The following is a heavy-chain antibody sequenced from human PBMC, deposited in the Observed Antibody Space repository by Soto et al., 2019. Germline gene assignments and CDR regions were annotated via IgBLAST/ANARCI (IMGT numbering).Heavy chain of an antibody. CDR2: IHYSGST. V-gene: IGHV4-30-4*01. J-gene: IGHJ6*02. D-gene: IGHD2-2*01. CDR3: ARDWARYCSSTSCYYPHYYYYGMDV. Sequence: PSETLSLTCTVSGGSISSGDYYWSWIRQPPGKGLEWIGYIHYSGSTYYNPSLKSRVTISVDTSKNQFSLKLSSVTAADTAVYYCARDWARYCSSTSCYYPHYYYYGMDVWGQGTTVTVSS. CDR1: GGSISSGDYY.